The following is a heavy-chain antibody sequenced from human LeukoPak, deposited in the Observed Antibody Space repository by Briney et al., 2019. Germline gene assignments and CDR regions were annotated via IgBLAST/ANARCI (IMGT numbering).Heavy chain of an antibody. V-gene: IGHV3-64*01. J-gene: IGHJ4*02. CDR2: ISSNGGST. D-gene: IGHD6-13*01. CDR3: ARARAAAGTPYDY. CDR1: GFTFSSYA. Sequence: GGSLRLSCAASGFTFSSYAMHWVRQAPGKGLEYVSAISSNGGSTYYANSVKGRFTISRDNSKNTLYLQMGSLRAEDMAVYYCARARAAAGTPYDYWGQGTLVTVSS.